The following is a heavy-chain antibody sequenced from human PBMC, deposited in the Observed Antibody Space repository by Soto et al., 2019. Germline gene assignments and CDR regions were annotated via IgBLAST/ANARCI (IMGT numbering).Heavy chain of an antibody. CDR3: ARGKGMEENYYYYGLDI. D-gene: IGHD1-1*01. CDR2: INGGTGQT. V-gene: IGHV1-3*01. CDR1: GYTFSTYV. J-gene: IGHJ6*02. Sequence: ASVKVSCKASGYTFSTYVMHWVRQAPGQSLEWMGWINGGTGQTRYSQRFQDRVTITRDTPASTANMELTSLTSEDTAVYYCARGKGMEENYYYYGLDIWGQGTTVTVSS.